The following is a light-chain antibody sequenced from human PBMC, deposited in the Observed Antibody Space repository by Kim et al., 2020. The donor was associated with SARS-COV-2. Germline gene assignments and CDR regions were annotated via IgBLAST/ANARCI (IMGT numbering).Light chain of an antibody. J-gene: IGKJ2*01. CDR3: QQYNNWPMYT. Sequence: GSPGERATLSCRASQSVSSNLAWYQQKPGQAPRLLIYGASTRATGIPARFSGSGSGTEFTLTISSLQSEDFAVYYCQQYNNWPMYTFGQGTKLEI. CDR1: QSVSSN. V-gene: IGKV3-15*01. CDR2: GAS.